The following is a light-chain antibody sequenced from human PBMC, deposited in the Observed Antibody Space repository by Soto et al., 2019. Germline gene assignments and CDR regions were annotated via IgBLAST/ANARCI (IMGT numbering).Light chain of an antibody. CDR2: GSA. V-gene: IGKV3-15*01. CDR3: QQYHNWPA. J-gene: IGKJ1*01. CDR1: QSVGGS. Sequence: ETVLTQSPGTLSLSPGERATLSCRASQSVGGSLAWYQQRPGQAPRLLIYGSATRATGIPARFSGSGSGTEFTLTISSLQSEDSAVYYCQQYHNWPAVGQGTKVDIK.